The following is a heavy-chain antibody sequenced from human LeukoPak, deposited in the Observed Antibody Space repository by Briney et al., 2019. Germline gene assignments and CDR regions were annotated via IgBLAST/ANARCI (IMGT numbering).Heavy chain of an antibody. D-gene: IGHD1-1*01. Sequence: KPSETLSLTCTVSGGSISSYYWSWIRQPPGKGLEWIGEINHSGSTNYNPSLKSRVTISVDTSKNQFSLKLSSVTAADTAVYYCARGATGRVDYWGQGTLVTVSS. V-gene: IGHV4-34*01. CDR1: GGSISSYY. CDR3: ARGATGRVDY. J-gene: IGHJ4*02. CDR2: INHSGST.